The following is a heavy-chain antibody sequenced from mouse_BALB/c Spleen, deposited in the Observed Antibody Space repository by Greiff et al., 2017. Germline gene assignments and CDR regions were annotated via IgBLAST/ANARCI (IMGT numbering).Heavy chain of an antibody. CDR3: ARGGFDY. CDR2: INPGSGGT. J-gene: IGHJ2*01. V-gene: IGHV1-54*01. CDR1: GYAFTNYL. Sequence: QVQLKESGAELVRPGTSVKVSCKASGYAFTNYLIEWVKQRPGQGLEWIGVINPGSGGTNYNEKFKGKATLTADKSSSTAYMQLSSLTSDDSAVYFCARGGFDYWGQGTTLTVSS.